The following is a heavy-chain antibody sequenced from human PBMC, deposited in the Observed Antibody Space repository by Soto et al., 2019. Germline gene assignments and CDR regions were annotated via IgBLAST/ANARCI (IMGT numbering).Heavy chain of an antibody. D-gene: IGHD3-3*01. CDR1: GFPFSNAW. V-gene: IGHV3-15*01. CDR2: IKSKTDGGTT. CDR3: TTALRFLGWPDY. Sequence: EVHLVESGGGLVEPGGSLRLSCAASGFPFSNAWMSWVRQAPGKGLECVGRIKSKTDGGTTDYAAPVKGRFTISRDDSKNMLYLQMNSLKIEDTAVYYCTTALRFLGWPDYWGQGTLVTVSS. J-gene: IGHJ4*02.